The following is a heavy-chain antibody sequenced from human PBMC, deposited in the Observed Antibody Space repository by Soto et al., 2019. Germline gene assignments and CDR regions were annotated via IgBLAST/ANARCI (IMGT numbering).Heavy chain of an antibody. CDR1: GFTFSSYS. D-gene: IGHD5-12*01. Sequence: EVQLVESGGGLVKPGGSLRLSCAASGFTFSSYSMNWVRQAPGKGLEWVSSIISSSSYIYYADSVKGRFTISRDNAKNSLYLQMNILRAEDTAVYYCARDGPRDGYNYYYFDYWGQGTLVTVSS. CDR2: IISSSSYI. J-gene: IGHJ4*02. CDR3: ARDGPRDGYNYYYFDY. V-gene: IGHV3-21*01.